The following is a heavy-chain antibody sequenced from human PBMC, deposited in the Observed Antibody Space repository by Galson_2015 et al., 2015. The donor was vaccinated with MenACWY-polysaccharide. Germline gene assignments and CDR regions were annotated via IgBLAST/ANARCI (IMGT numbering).Heavy chain of an antibody. Sequence: SVKASCKASGYKFTSYDINWVRQATGQGLEWMGWMNPNSGNTGYAQKFQGRVTMTSNSAMTTAYMELSSLRSEDTAVYYCARIIARKYTFADSWGQGTLVTVSS. CDR3: ARIIARKYTFADS. J-gene: IGHJ4*02. V-gene: IGHV1-8*01. D-gene: IGHD2-21*01. CDR1: GYKFTSYD. CDR2: MNPNSGNT.